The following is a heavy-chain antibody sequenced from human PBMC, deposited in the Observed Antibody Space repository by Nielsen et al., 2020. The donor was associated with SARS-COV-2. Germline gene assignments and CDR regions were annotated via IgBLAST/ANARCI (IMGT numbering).Heavy chain of an antibody. V-gene: IGHV3-11*03. Sequence: GESLKISCAASGFTFSDYYMSWIRQAPGKGLEWVSYISSSSSYTNYADSVKGRFTISRDNAKNSLYLQMNSLRAEDTAVYYCASQANRGRKFDYWGQGTLVTVSS. D-gene: IGHD1-14*01. CDR1: GFTFSDYY. J-gene: IGHJ4*02. CDR2: ISSSSSYT. CDR3: ASQANRGRKFDY.